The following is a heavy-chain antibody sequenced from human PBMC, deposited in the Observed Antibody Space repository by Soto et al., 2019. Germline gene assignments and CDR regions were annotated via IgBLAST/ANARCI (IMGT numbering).Heavy chain of an antibody. D-gene: IGHD2-15*01. Sequence: QVQLVQSGAEVKKPGASVKVSCQASGYTFTNYAISWVRQAPGQGLEWMGWISASTRNTDQAQNFRGRGTMTIDTSTNTANMELRSLRSDDTAVYYCARCYCSVGSCYACWHFDLWGRGTLVTVSS. CDR1: GYTFTNYA. V-gene: IGHV1-18*01. CDR2: ISASTRNT. J-gene: IGHJ2*01. CDR3: ARCYCSVGSCYACWHFDL.